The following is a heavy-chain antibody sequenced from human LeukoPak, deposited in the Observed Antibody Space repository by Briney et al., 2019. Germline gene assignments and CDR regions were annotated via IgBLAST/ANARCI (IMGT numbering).Heavy chain of an antibody. Sequence: SETLSLTCSVSGASINSYYWSWIRQPPGKGLEWIGNIYYNRSTSYHPSLKSRVTISVDTSKNQFSLKLSSVTAADTAVYYCARGDYYDSSKYWGQGTLVTVSS. V-gene: IGHV4-59*01. CDR1: GASINSYY. CDR3: ARGDYYDSSKY. CDR2: IYYNRST. D-gene: IGHD3-22*01. J-gene: IGHJ4*02.